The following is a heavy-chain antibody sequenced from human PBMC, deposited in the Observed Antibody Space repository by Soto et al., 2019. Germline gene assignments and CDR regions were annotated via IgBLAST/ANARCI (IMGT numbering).Heavy chain of an antibody. Sequence: QVQLVQSGAEVKRPGSSVKVSCTASGDSFSDYAISWVRQAPGQGLEWMGGVIPRFGSPRYAQNFQGRVTITADESTTTVYMELSSLTSEDTAMYYCARDRYYDRSGTNFYESGYWGLGTLVTVAS. CDR3: ARDRYYDRSGTNFYESGY. CDR2: VIPRFGSP. D-gene: IGHD3-22*01. V-gene: IGHV1-69*12. J-gene: IGHJ4*02. CDR1: GDSFSDYA.